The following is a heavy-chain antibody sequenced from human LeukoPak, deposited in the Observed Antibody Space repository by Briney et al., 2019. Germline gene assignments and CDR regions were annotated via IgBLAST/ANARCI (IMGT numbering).Heavy chain of an antibody. CDR3: ARTHGIAAAADWFDP. J-gene: IGHJ5*02. V-gene: IGHV4-38-2*02. CDR1: GYSITSGYY. Sequence: PSETLSLTCTVSGYSITSGYYWGWIRQPPGKGLEWIGSIYHGGSTYYNPSLNSRVTISEDTSKNQFSLKLSSVTAADTAVYFCARTHGIAAAADWFDPWGQGTLVTVSS. D-gene: IGHD6-13*01. CDR2: IYHGGST.